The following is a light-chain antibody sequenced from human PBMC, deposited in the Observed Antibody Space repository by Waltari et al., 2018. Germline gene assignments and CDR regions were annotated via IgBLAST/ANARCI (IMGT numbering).Light chain of an antibody. Sequence: EIVLTQSPATLSLSPGERATLSCWASQSVSGHLARYQQKPGQAPRLLIYGASSRATGIPARFSGSGSGTDFTLTISSLEPEDFAVYYCQQRSNWPPYTFGQGTKLEIK. J-gene: IGKJ2*01. CDR3: QQRSNWPPYT. V-gene: IGKV3-11*01. CDR2: GAS. CDR1: QSVSGH.